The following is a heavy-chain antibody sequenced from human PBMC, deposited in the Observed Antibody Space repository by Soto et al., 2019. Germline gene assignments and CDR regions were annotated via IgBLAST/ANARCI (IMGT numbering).Heavy chain of an antibody. CDR1: GYTFTSYG. J-gene: IGHJ4*02. Sequence: QVQLVQSGAEVKKPEASVKVSCKASGYTFTSYGISWVRQAPGQGLEWMGWISAYNGNTNYEQKLQGRVTMTTDTAMTTAYMELRRLRSDDTAVYYCARELAVGLVDYWGQGTLFTVSS. V-gene: IGHV1-18*01. CDR3: ARELAVGLVDY. CDR2: ISAYNGNT.